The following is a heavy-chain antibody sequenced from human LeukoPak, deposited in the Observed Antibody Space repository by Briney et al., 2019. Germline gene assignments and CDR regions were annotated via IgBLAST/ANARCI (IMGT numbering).Heavy chain of an antibody. D-gene: IGHD5-12*01. J-gene: IGHJ5*02. CDR3: ARESVATVNWFDP. CDR2: ISSSGGTK. CDR1: GFTFSDYY. Sequence: KPGGSLRLSCAASGFTFSDYYMNWIRQAPGKRLEWVSYISSSGGTKYYADSVKGRFTISGDNAKNAVYLQMNSLRAEDTAMYYCARESVATVNWFDPWGQGTLVTVSS. V-gene: IGHV3-11*01.